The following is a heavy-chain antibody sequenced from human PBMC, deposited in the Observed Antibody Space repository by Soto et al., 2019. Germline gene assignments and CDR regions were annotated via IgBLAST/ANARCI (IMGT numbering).Heavy chain of an antibody. CDR3: ARTPGSYLYYFDY. CDR1: GYNFTNYW. V-gene: IGHV5-51*01. Sequence: GESLKISSKGSGYNFTNYWIGWVRQMPGKGLEWMGIIYTGDSDTRYSPSFQGQVTFSADKSISTAYLQWSSLKASDTAMYYCARTPGSYLYYFDYWGQGTLVPVSS. CDR2: IYTGDSDT. J-gene: IGHJ4*02. D-gene: IGHD1-26*01.